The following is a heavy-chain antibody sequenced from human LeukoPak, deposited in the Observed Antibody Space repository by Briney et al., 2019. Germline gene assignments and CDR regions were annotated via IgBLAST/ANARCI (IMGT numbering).Heavy chain of an antibody. V-gene: IGHV4-4*07. J-gene: IGHJ6*02. CDR1: GGSISSYY. CDR3: ARVERIAAAGTNYYYGMDV. Sequence: SETLSLTCTVSGGSISSYYWSWIRQPAGKGLEWIGRIYTIGSTNYNPSLKSRVTMSVDTSKNQFSLKLSSVTAADTAVYYCARVERIAAAGTNYYYGMDVWGQGTTVTVSS. D-gene: IGHD6-13*01. CDR2: IYTIGST.